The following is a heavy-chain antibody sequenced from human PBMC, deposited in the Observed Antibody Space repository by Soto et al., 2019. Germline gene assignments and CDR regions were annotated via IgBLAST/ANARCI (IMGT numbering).Heavy chain of an antibody. CDR2: IYSGGST. D-gene: IGHD3-3*01. J-gene: IGHJ4*02. Sequence: GGSLRLSCAASGFTVSSNYMSWVRQAPGKGLEWVSVIYSGGSTYYADSVKGRFTISRDNSKNTLYLQMNGLRAEDTAVYYCARANENDFWSGYYVYWGQGTLVTVSS. CDR1: GFTVSSNY. V-gene: IGHV3-53*01. CDR3: ARANENDFWSGYYVY.